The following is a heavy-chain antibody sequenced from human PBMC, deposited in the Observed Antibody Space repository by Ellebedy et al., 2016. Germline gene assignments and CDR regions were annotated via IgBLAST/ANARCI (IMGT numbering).Heavy chain of an antibody. J-gene: IGHJ3*02. Sequence: GGSLRLSCAASGFAFTSHAMGWVRQPPGKGLEWVSGISGSGDATYYADSVKGRFTISRDNSKNTLFLQMNSLGAEDTAVYYCAKDHEGRLPEAFDIWGQGTVVTVSS. V-gene: IGHV3-23*01. CDR3: AKDHEGRLPEAFDI. CDR1: GFAFTSHA. CDR2: ISGSGDAT.